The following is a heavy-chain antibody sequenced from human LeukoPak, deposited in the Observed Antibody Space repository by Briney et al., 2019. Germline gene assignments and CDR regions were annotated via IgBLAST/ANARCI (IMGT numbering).Heavy chain of an antibody. J-gene: IGHJ4*02. CDR3: AKALAAAGREGPDY. Sequence: GGSLRLSCAASGFTFSSYAMSWVRQAPGKGLEWVSAISGSGGSTYYADSVKGRFTISRDNSKNTLYLQMNSLRAEDTAVYYCAKALAAAGREGPDYWGQGTLVAVSS. CDR2: ISGSGGST. V-gene: IGHV3-23*01. CDR1: GFTFSSYA. D-gene: IGHD6-13*01.